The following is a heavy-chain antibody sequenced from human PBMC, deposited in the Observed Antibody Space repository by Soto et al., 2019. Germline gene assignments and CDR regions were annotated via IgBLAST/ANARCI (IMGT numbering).Heavy chain of an antibody. CDR2: ISAYNGNT. CDR1: GGTFSSYA. J-gene: IGHJ5*02. D-gene: IGHD6-13*01. Sequence: ASVKVSCKASGGTFSSYAISWVRQAPGQGLEWMGWISAYNGNTNYAQKLQGRVTMTTDTSTSTAYMELRSLRSDDTAVYYCARLYSSSWSTSFDPWGQGTLVTVSS. V-gene: IGHV1-18*01. CDR3: ARLYSSSWSTSFDP.